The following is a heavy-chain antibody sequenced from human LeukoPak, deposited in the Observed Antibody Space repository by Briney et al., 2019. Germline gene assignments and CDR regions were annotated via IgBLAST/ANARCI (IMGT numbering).Heavy chain of an antibody. CDR1: GFTFSNAW. CDR3: TTVMITFGGVIPNY. Sequence: GGSLRLSCAASGFTFSNAWMNWVRQAPGKGLEWAGRIKSKTDGGTADYAAPVKGRFTISRDDSKTTLYLQMNDLKTEDTAVYYCTTVMITFGGVIPNYWGQGTLVTVSS. D-gene: IGHD3-16*02. V-gene: IGHV3-15*01. J-gene: IGHJ4*02. CDR2: IKSKTDGGTA.